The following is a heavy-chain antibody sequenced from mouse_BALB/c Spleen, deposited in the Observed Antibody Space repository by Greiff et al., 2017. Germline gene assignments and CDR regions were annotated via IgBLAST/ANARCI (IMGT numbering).Heavy chain of an antibody. CDR3: ARRDYYGRGWYFDV. Sequence: QVQLQQSGAELMKPGASVKISCKATGYTFSSYWIEWVKQRPGHGLEWIGEILPGSGSTNYNEKFKGKATFTADTSSNTAYMQRSSLTSEDSAVYYGARRDYYGRGWYFDVWGAGTTVTVSS. CDR1: GYTFSSYW. D-gene: IGHD1-1*01. J-gene: IGHJ1*01. CDR2: ILPGSGST. V-gene: IGHV1-9*01.